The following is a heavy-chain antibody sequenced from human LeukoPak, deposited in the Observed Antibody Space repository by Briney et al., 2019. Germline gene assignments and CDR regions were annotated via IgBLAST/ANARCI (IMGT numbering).Heavy chain of an antibody. D-gene: IGHD3-22*01. J-gene: IGHJ4*02. CDR2: IRYDGSNK. V-gene: IGHV3-30*02. Sequence: GGSLRLSCAASGFISYGMHWVRQAPGKGGEGGAFIRYDGSNKFYADSVNARFTISRDNSQNPLYLQMNSLRAEDTAVYYCAKSDYDSSGYYYFEYRGRGTLVTVSS. CDR1: GFISYG. CDR3: AKSDYDSSGYYYFEY.